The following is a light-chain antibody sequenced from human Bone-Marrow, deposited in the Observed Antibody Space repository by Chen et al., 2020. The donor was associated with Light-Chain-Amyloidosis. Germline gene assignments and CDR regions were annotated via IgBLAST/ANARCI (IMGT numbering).Light chain of an antibody. CDR2: GAS. CDR3: QQFDKGTRT. Sequence: EIVLTQSPVTLSVSPGERAILSCRASQSVNNNLAWYQQRPGQPPRLLIYGASTSATGIPARFSGTGSGTEFTLTISSMQSEDFALYYCQQFDKGTRTFGQGTKVEIK. J-gene: IGKJ1*01. V-gene: IGKV3-15*01. CDR1: QSVNNN.